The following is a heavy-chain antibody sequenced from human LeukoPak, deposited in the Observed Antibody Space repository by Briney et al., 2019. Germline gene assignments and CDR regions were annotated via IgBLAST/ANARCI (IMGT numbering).Heavy chain of an antibody. CDR1: GGTFSSYA. J-gene: IGHJ6*03. Sequence: GASVKVSCKASGGTFSSYAISWVRQAPGQGLEWMGGIIPIFGTANYAQKFQGRVTITTDESTSTAYMELSSLRSEDTAVYYCEGNRDGYNYYYYYYMDVWGKGTTVTVSS. CDR3: EGNRDGYNYYYYYYMDV. D-gene: IGHD5-24*01. V-gene: IGHV1-69*05. CDR2: IIPIFGTA.